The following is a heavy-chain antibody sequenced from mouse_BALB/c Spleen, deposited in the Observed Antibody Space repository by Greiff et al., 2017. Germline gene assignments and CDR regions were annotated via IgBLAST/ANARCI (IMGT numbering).Heavy chain of an antibody. Sequence: EVQGVESGGGLVQPGGSRKLSCAASGFTFSSFGMHWVRQAPEKGLEWVAYISSGSSTIYYADTVKGRFTISRDNPKNTLFLQMTSLRSEDTAMYYCARSYGSRNFDYWGQGTTLTVSS. CDR2: ISSGSSTI. J-gene: IGHJ2*01. V-gene: IGHV5-17*02. CDR1: GFTFSSFG. D-gene: IGHD1-1*01. CDR3: ARSYGSRNFDY.